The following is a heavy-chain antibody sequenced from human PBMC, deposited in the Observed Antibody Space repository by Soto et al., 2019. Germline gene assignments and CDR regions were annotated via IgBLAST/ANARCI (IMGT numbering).Heavy chain of an antibody. CDR2: ISYDEKKR. Sequence: GGSLRLSCAASGFTFRSYAMHWVRQAPGKGLEWVAVISYDEKKRYYTDSVKGRFTISRDNSKNTLYLQMNSLRAEDTAVYYCARDRFVVAGSYPEYFQHWGQGTLVTVSS. V-gene: IGHV3-30*04. CDR3: ARDRFVVAGSYPEYFQH. CDR1: GFTFRSYA. J-gene: IGHJ1*01. D-gene: IGHD6-19*01.